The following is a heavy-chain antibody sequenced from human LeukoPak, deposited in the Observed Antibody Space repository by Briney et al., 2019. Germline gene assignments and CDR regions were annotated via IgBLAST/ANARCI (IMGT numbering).Heavy chain of an antibody. CDR1: GFTFSNYN. V-gene: IGHV3-48*02. CDR2: ISSSSSTI. CDR3: ARDLRYYYGMDV. Sequence: PGGSLRLSCTASGFTFSNYNMNWVRQAPGKGLEWVSYISSSSSTIYYADSVKGRFTISRDNAKNSLYLQMNSLRDEDTAVYYCARDLRYYYGMDVWGQGTTVTVSS. J-gene: IGHJ6*02.